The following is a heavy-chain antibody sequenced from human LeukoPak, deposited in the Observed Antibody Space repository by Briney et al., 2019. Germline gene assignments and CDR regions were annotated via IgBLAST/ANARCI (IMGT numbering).Heavy chain of an antibody. CDR2: ISSSSGHI. Sequence: PGGSLRLSCAASGFTFSSYSMNWVRQAPGKGLEWVSSISSSSGHIYYADSVKGRFTISRDNAKNSLYLQMNSLRAEDTAVYYCARDLGSGEHSYDYYFGYWGQGTLVTVSS. V-gene: IGHV3-21*01. D-gene: IGHD5-18*01. J-gene: IGHJ4*02. CDR3: ARDLGSGEHSYDYYFGY. CDR1: GFTFSSYS.